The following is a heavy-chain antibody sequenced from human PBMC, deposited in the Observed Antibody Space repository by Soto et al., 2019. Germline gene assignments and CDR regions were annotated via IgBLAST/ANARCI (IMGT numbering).Heavy chain of an antibody. D-gene: IGHD2-2*01. CDR1: GYTFTSYA. Sequence: QVQLVQSGAEVKKPGASVKVSCKASGYTFTSYAMHWVRQAPGQRLEGMGWINAGNGNTKYSQKFQGRVTITRDTSASTAYMELSSLRSEDTAVYYCARDDCSSTSCYAHFDYWGQGTLVTVSS. CDR3: ARDDCSSTSCYAHFDY. J-gene: IGHJ4*02. CDR2: INAGNGNT. V-gene: IGHV1-3*01.